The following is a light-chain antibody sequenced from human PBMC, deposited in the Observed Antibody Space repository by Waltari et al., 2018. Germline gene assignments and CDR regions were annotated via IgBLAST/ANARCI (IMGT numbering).Light chain of an antibody. CDR1: PSLLHSNGYNY. CDR2: LGS. V-gene: IGKV2-28*01. Sequence: DIVMTQSPLPLPVAPGGPASISSRSRPSLLHSNGYNYLDWYLQKPGQSPQLLIYLGSNRASGVPDRFSGSGSGTDFTLKISRVEAEDVGVYYCMQALQTPWTFGQGTKVEIK. CDR3: MQALQTPWT. J-gene: IGKJ1*01.